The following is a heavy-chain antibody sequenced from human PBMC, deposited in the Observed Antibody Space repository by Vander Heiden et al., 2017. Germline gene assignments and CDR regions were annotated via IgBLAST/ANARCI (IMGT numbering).Heavy chain of an antibody. CDR3: ARAKRIAALEMWWGGPPKTYSLDY. J-gene: IGHJ4*02. CDR2: IYWDDDK. Sequence: QITLRESGPTLVKLTLTLTLTCPFSGSSPSTTGVGVGWIRQPPGKALEWLALIYWDDDKKYSPSLKSSLTITKDTSKNQVVLRMTNLDPVDTATYFCARAKRIAALEMWWGGPPKTYSLDYWGQGALVTVSS. D-gene: IGHD6-13*01. V-gene: IGHV2-5*02. CDR1: GSSPSTTGVG.